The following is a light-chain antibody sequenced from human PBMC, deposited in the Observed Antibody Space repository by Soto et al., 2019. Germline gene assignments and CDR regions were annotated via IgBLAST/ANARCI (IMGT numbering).Light chain of an antibody. V-gene: IGLV1-40*01. CDR3: QSYDSSLSGRGV. Sequence: QSLLTQPPSVSGAPGQRVTISCTGSSSNIGAGYDVHWYQQLPGTAPKLLIYVNSNRPSGVPDRFSGSKSGTSASLAITGLQAEDEADYYCQSYDSSLSGRGVFGTGTKVTVL. CDR1: SSNIGAGYD. CDR2: VNS. J-gene: IGLJ1*01.